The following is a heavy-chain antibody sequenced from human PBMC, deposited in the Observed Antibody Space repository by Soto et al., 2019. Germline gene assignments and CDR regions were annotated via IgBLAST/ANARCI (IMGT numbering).Heavy chain of an antibody. CDR2: IYYSGST. CDR3: ARVHVDYWYFDL. J-gene: IGHJ2*01. V-gene: IGHV4-59*01. CDR1: GGSISSKY. Sequence: QVQLQESGPGLVKPSETLSLTCTVSGGSISSKYWSWIRQPPGKALEWIGYIYYSGSTSYNPSLRSRVTISVDTSKNQFSLKMSSVTAADTAVYYCARVHVDYWYFDLWGRGTLVTVSS.